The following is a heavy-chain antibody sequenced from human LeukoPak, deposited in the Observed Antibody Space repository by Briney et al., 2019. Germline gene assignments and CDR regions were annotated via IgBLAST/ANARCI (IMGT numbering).Heavy chain of an antibody. J-gene: IGHJ4*02. CDR2: IYYSGST. D-gene: IGHD3-22*01. CDR1: GGSISSSNYY. V-gene: IGHV4-30-4*01. Sequence: SETLSLTRTVSGGSISSSNYYWSWIRQPPGKGLEWIGYIYYSGSTYYNPSLKSRVTISVDTSKNQFSLMLSSVTAADTAVYYCARPRSGYPGLFDYWGQGTLVTVSS. CDR3: ARPRSGYPGLFDY.